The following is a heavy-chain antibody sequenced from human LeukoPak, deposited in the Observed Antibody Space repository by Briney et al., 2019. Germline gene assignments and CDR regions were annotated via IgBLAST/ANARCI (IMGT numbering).Heavy chain of an antibody. D-gene: IGHD3-22*01. CDR1: GYSFTSYW. J-gene: IGHJ3*02. V-gene: IGHV5-51*03. CDR2: IYPGDSDT. CDR3: ASRSDSSGYYYPPGAFDI. Sequence: PGESLKISCKGSGYSFTSYWIGWVRQMPGEGLEWMGIIYPGDSDTRYSPSFQGQVTISADKSISTAYLQWSSLKASDTAMYYCASRSDSSGYYYPPGAFDIWGQGTMVTVSS.